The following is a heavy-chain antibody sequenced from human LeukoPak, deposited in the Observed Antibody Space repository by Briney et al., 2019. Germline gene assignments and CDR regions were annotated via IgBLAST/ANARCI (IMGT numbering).Heavy chain of an antibody. CDR1: GFTFSSYS. CDR3: ASTSVWWELPVNYYYYMDV. D-gene: IGHD1-26*01. V-gene: IGHV3-21*01. J-gene: IGHJ6*03. Sequence: PGGSLRLSCAASGFTFSSYSMNWVRQAPGKGLEWVSSISSSSSYIYYADSVKGRFTISRDNAKNSLYLQMNSLRAEDTAVYYCASTSVWWELPVNYYYYMDVWGKGTTVTVSS. CDR2: ISSSSSYI.